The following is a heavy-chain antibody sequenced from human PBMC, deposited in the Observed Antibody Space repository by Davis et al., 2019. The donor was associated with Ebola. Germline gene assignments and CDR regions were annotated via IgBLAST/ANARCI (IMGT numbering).Heavy chain of an antibody. CDR3: ARAQFPTTSDH. Sequence: ASVKVSCKASGYTFTSYAMNWVRQAPGQGLEWMGIINPSGGSTSYAQKFQGRVTMTRDTSTSTAYMEVGSLRSDDTAVYYCARAQFPTTSDHWGQGTLVTVSS. CDR2: INPSGGST. V-gene: IGHV1-46*01. J-gene: IGHJ4*02. D-gene: IGHD1-1*01. CDR1: GYTFTSYA.